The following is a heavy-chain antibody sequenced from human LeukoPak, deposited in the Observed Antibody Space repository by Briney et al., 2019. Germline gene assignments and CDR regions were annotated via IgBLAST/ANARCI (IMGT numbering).Heavy chain of an antibody. V-gene: IGHV4-61*02. CDR1: GGSISSSSYY. CDR3: ARDVAVRGAQGDVFAI. CDR2: IYTSGGT. J-gene: IGHJ3*02. D-gene: IGHD3-10*01. Sequence: SETLSLTCTVSGGSISSSSYYWSWIRQPAGKGLEWIGRIYTSGGTNYNPSLKSRVTISVDTSKNQFSLKLNTATAADTAVYYCARDVAVRGAQGDVFAIWGQGTMVTVSS.